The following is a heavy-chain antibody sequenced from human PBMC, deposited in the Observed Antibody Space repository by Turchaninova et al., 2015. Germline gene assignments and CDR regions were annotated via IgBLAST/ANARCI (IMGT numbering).Heavy chain of an antibody. Sequence: QVQLKLCGAGLLKPSETLAPTGAGYGGSFRSYYWSWIRQPPGKGLEWIGEINQSGSTNYNPSLKSRVTISVDTSKNQFSLRLDSVTAADTAVYYCARGPVEQQLPFDYWGQGTLVTVSS. CDR1: GGSFRSYY. D-gene: IGHD6-13*01. CDR3: ARGPVEQQLPFDY. J-gene: IGHJ4*02. V-gene: IGHV4-34*01. CDR2: INQSGST.